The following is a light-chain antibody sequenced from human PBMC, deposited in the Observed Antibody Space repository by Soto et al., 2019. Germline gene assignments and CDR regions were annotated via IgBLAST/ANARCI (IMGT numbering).Light chain of an antibody. Sequence: QSALTQPASVSASPGQSITIPCTGTSSDVGSYNLVSWFQQHPDKVPKLLIYEGTKRPSGLSDRFSGSKSGTTASLTISGLQAEDEAHYYCYSYAGENLYVFGTGTKLTVL. V-gene: IGLV2-23*01. CDR3: YSYAGENLYV. J-gene: IGLJ1*01. CDR1: SSDVGSYNL. CDR2: EGT.